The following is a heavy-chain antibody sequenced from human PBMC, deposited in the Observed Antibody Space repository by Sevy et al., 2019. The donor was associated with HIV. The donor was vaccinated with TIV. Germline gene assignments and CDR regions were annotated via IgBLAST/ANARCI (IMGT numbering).Heavy chain of an antibody. J-gene: IGHJ4*02. CDR3: ARHGDLGGYRYASYYFDY. CDR2: IFYSGST. D-gene: IGHD5-18*01. V-gene: IGHV4-59*08. CDR1: GGSISNYY. Sequence: SETLSLTCTVSGGSISNYYWSWIRQPPGKGLEWIGYIFYSGSTNFNPSLKSRVTISVDTYKSQFSLRLSAVSAADTAVYYCARHGDLGGYRYASYYFDYWGQGTLVTVSS.